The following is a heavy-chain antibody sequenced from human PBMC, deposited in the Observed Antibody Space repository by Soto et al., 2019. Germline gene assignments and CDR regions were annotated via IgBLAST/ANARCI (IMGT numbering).Heavy chain of an antibody. CDR1: GFTFSDYY. CDR2: ISSSGSTM. CDR3: ARNKDGGKKYFNL. D-gene: IGHD4-17*01. V-gene: IGHV3-11*01. Sequence: QVQLVESGGGLVKPGGSLRLSCAASGFTFSDYYMSWIRQTPGKGLEWVSYISSSGSTMYYADSVKGRFTISRDDAKNALNQQMNSLRAEDTAVYYCARNKDGGKKYFNLWGRGTLVTVSS. J-gene: IGHJ2*01.